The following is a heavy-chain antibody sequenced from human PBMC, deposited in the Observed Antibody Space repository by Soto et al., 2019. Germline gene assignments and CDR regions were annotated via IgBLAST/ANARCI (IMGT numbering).Heavy chain of an antibody. J-gene: IGHJ3*02. CDR1: GYSFTSYW. V-gene: IGHV5-51*01. D-gene: IGHD2-21*02. Sequence: GESLKISCKGSGYSFTSYWIGWVRQMPGKGLEWMGIIYPGDSDTRYSPSFQGQVTISADKSISTAYLQWSSLKASDTAMYYCARLAYCGDDCYHSAFDIWGQGTMVTVSS. CDR3: ARLAYCGDDCYHSAFDI. CDR2: IYPGDSDT.